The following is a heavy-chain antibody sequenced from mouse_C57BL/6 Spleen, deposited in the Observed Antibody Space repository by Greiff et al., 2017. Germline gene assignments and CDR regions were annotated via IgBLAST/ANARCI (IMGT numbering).Heavy chain of an antibody. CDR1: GYTFTSYW. V-gene: IGHV1-64*01. D-gene: IGHD2-5*01. Sequence: QVQLQQPGAELVKPGASVKLSCKASGYTFTSYWMHWVKQRPGQGLEWIGMIHPNSGSTNYNEKFKSKATLTVDKSSSTAYMQLSSLTSEDSAVYYCARSFCSNGAMDYWGQGTSVTVSS. CDR3: ARSFCSNGAMDY. CDR2: IHPNSGST. J-gene: IGHJ4*01.